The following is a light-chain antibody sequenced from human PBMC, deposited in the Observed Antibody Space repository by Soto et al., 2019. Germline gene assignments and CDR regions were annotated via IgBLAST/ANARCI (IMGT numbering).Light chain of an antibody. J-gene: IGKJ5*01. V-gene: IGKV1-33*01. CDR3: QQYDNLPIT. Sequence: DSQMTQSPSSLSASVGDRVTITCQASQDISNYLNWYQQKPGKAPKLLIYDASNLETGVPSRFSGSGSGTDFTFTISSPQPEDIATYYCQQYDNLPITFGQGTRLEIK. CDR2: DAS. CDR1: QDISNY.